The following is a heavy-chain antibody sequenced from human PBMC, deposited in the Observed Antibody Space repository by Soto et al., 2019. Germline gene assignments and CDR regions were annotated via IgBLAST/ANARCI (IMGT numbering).Heavy chain of an antibody. Sequence: EVQLVESGGGVVRPGGSLRLACVVSGFSLDEYGMSWVRQAPGKGPEWVSGMHRNGNSTGYADSVKGRFTISRDDAKISLVLEIKSLRAEAPAFYYCAREHRCVYEYGSSGDSCGHGTLISFSS. CDR1: GFSLDEYG. CDR3: AREHRCVYEYGSSGDS. D-gene: IGHD3-16*01. CDR2: MHRNGNST. J-gene: IGHJ5*01. V-gene: IGHV3-20*04.